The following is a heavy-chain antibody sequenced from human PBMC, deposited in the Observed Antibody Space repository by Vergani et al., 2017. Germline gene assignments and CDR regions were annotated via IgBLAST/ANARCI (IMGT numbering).Heavy chain of an antibody. CDR3: VGGGLATIYNWFDP. V-gene: IGHV3-7*01. Sequence: EVLLVESGGDLVQPGGSLRLSCEASGFNFQIYWMGWVRQTAEKGLEWVANIKQDGSEDYYVDSVKGRFTITRDNAKKFSYLQMNSLRADDTALYYCVGGGLATIYNWFDPWGQGTRVTVSS. D-gene: IGHD5-24*01. CDR1: GFNFQIYW. CDR2: IKQDGSED. J-gene: IGHJ5*01.